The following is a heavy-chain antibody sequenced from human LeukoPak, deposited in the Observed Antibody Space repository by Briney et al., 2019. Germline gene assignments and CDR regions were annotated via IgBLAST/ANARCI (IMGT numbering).Heavy chain of an antibody. V-gene: IGHV4-34*01. CDR2: INHSGST. Sequence: SETLSLTCAVYGGSFSGYYWSWIRQPPGKGLEWIGEINHSGSTNYNPSLKSRVTISVDTSKNQFSLKLSSVTAADTAVYYCARGARDRRNIAAAGAPAPRETRLGGNWFDPWGQGTLVTVSS. CDR3: ARGARDRRNIAAAGAPAPRETRLGGNWFDP. D-gene: IGHD6-13*01. CDR1: GGSFSGYY. J-gene: IGHJ5*02.